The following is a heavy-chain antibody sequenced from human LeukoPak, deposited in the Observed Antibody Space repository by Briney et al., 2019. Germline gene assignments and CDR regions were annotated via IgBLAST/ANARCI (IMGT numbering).Heavy chain of an antibody. CDR2: ISSSSSTI. Sequence: PGGSLRLSCAASGSTFSSYAMNWVRQAPGKGLEWVSYISSSSSTIYYADSVKGRFTISRDNAKNSLYLQMNSLRAEDTAVYYCARGIGFGDPPNFVYWGQGTLVTVSS. CDR3: ARGIGFGDPPNFVY. D-gene: IGHD3-10*01. CDR1: GSTFSSYA. J-gene: IGHJ4*02. V-gene: IGHV3-48*04.